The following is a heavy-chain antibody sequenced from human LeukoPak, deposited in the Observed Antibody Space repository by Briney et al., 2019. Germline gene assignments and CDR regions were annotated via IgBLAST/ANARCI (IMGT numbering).Heavy chain of an antibody. J-gene: IGHJ4*02. V-gene: IGHV4-39*07. Sequence: PSETLSLTCTVSGGSISSYYWGWIRQPPGKGLEWIGSIYYTGNTYYNPSLKSRVTLSLDTSKNQFSLKLNSVTAADTAVYYCARDGSGGSDYWGQGTLVTVSS. CDR1: GGSISSYY. CDR2: IYYTGNT. CDR3: ARDGSGGSDY. D-gene: IGHD3-10*01.